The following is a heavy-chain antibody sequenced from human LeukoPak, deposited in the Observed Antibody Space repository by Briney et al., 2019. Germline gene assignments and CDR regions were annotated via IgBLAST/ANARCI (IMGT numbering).Heavy chain of an antibody. Sequence: PGGSLRLSCAASGFTFSSYEMNWVRQAPGKGLEWVSYISSSGSTIYYADSVKGRFTISRDNSKNTLYLQMNSLRAEDTAVYYCAKGHISYYYYMDVWGKGTTVTVSS. CDR2: ISSSGSTI. D-gene: IGHD3-3*02. V-gene: IGHV3-48*03. CDR1: GFTFSSYE. CDR3: AKGHISYYYYMDV. J-gene: IGHJ6*03.